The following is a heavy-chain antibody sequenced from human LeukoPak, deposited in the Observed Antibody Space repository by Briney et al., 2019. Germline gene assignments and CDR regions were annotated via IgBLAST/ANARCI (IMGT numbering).Heavy chain of an antibody. D-gene: IGHD6-6*01. CDR1: GFTLSGFW. Sequence: PGGSLRLSCAVSGFTLSGFWMNWSRQAPGKGLEWVAGINSEGSEGYYADVVQGRFTISRDNAKNSLYLQINSLRAEDTAVYYCARSSYSSSSGVWGQGTMVTVSS. J-gene: IGHJ3*01. CDR2: INSEGSEG. CDR3: ARSSYSSSSGV. V-gene: IGHV3-7*03.